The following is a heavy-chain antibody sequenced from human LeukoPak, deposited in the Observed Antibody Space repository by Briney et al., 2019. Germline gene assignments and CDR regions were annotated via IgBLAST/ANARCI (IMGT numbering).Heavy chain of an antibody. CDR3: VRDLPSFSFGSGNMFDP. D-gene: IGHD3-10*01. Sequence: PSETLSLTCTVSGGSIGSFYWSWIRQPAGKGLEWIGRIYSSGSTDYNSSLKSRVTMSVDTSNNQFSLELSSVTAADSAIYYCVRDLPSFSFGSGNMFDPWGQGTLVTVSS. CDR2: IYSSGST. J-gene: IGHJ5*02. V-gene: IGHV4-4*07. CDR1: GGSIGSFY.